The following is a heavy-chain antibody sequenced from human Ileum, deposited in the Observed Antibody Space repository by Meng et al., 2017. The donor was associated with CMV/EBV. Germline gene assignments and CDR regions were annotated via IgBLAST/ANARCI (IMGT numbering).Heavy chain of an antibody. V-gene: IGHV4-59*02. CDR1: GDSVTSFY. D-gene: IGHD3-16*02. Sequence: VSGDSVTSFYWSWIRQPPGKGLDWLGYKYYRETAYYTPSLKSRLTISVDTSKNLISLRLDSVTAADTAVYYCAATLYPISFLDYFDPWGPGTLVTVSS. J-gene: IGHJ5*02. CDR3: AATLYPISFLDYFDP. CDR2: KYYRETA.